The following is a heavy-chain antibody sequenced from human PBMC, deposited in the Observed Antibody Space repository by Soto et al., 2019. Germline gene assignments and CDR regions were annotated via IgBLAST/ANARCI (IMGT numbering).Heavy chain of an antibody. CDR2: IIPIFGTA. V-gene: IGHV1-69*13. Sequence: SVKVSCKASGGTFSSYAISWVRQAPGQGLEWMGGIIPIFGTANYAQKFQGRVTITADESTSTAYMELSSLRSEDTAVYYCALCPPYYYDSSGYYFAYWGQGTLVTVSS. D-gene: IGHD3-22*01. J-gene: IGHJ4*02. CDR1: GGTFSSYA. CDR3: ALCPPYYYDSSGYYFAY.